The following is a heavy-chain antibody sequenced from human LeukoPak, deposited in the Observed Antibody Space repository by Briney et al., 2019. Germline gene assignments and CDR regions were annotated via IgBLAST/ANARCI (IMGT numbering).Heavy chain of an antibody. D-gene: IGHD3-3*01. CDR3: ARALKYCDFCLH. CDR1: GFTVSSNY. J-gene: IGHJ4*02. V-gene: IGHV3-66*01. CDR2: IYSGGST. Sequence: GGSLRLSCAASGFTVSSNYMSWVRQAPGKGLEWVSVIYSGGSTYYADSVKGRFTISRDNSKNTLYLQMNSLRAEDTAVYYCARALKYCDFCLHWGQGTLVTVSS.